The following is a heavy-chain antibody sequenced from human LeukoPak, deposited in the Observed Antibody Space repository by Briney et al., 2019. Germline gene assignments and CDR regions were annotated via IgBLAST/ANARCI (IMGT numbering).Heavy chain of an antibody. CDR3: ARAHNWNDIPIDY. CDR1: GGSFSGYY. CDR2: INHSGST. D-gene: IGHD1-20*01. J-gene: IGHJ4*02. V-gene: IGHV4-34*01. Sequence: PSETLSLTCAVYGGSFSGYYWSWIRQPPGKGLEWIGEINHSGSTNYNPSLKSRVTISVDTSKNQFSLKLSSVTAADTAVYYCARAHNWNDIPIDYWGQGTLVTVSS.